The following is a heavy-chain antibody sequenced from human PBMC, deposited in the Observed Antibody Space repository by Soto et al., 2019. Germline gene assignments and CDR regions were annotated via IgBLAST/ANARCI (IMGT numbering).Heavy chain of an antibody. Sequence: SGPTLVNPTQTLTLTCTFYEFSLSTSVMRVSLIRQPPGKALQWLARIDWDDDKFYSTSLKTRLTISKDTSKNQVVLTMTNMDPVDTATYYCATACVVYDSSGYYYVEYFQHRGQGTLVTVS. CDR2: IDWDDDK. D-gene: IGHD3-22*01. V-gene: IGHV2-70*04. CDR3: ATACVVYDSSGYYYVEYFQH. J-gene: IGHJ1*01. CDR1: EFSLSTSVMR.